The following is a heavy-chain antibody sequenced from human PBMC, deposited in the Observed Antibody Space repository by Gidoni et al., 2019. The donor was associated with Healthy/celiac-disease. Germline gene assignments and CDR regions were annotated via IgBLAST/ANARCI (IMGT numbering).Heavy chain of an antibody. J-gene: IGHJ4*02. D-gene: IGHD3-22*01. V-gene: IGHV1-18*01. CDR1: DYPLASAG. CDR3: AMGTPASGFSFFNY. Sequence: QVQLVQSGGEMRPLGASVTVSCKASDYPLASAGITWVRQAPGQGLEWMGWNSRHNGNTNYARQLQGRGTFTTNTSANTAYLELRSLRSDDTAIYYCAMGTPASGFSFFNYWGQGTLVTVSS. CDR2: NSRHNGNT.